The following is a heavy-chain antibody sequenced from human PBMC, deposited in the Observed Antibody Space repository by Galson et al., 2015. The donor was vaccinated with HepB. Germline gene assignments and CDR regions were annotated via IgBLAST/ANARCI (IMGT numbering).Heavy chain of an antibody. CDR3: ATIGGYRNDI. D-gene: IGHD3-22*01. Sequence: SLRLSCAASGFRFGTYSMNWVRQAPGRGLEWVSSISVNSRQMYYADSVRGRFIISRDDARNSLYLEMKSLRADDTAMYYCATIGGYRNDIWGQGTMVTVSS. J-gene: IGHJ3*02. V-gene: IGHV3-21*06. CDR2: ISVNSRQM. CDR1: GFRFGTYS.